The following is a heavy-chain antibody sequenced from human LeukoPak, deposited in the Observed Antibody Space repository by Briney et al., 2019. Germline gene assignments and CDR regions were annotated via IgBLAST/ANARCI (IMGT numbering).Heavy chain of an antibody. D-gene: IGHD3-22*01. CDR2: IYYSGST. V-gene: IGHV4-59*01. J-gene: IGHJ4*02. Sequence: PSETLSLTCTVSGGSISSYYWSWIRQPPGKGLEWIGYIYYSGSTNYNPSLKSRVTISVDTSKNQFSLKLSSVTAADTAVYYCARVAYYYDSSGYYYSYYFDYWGQGTLVTVSS. CDR3: ARVAYYYDSSGYYYSYYFDY. CDR1: GGSISSYY.